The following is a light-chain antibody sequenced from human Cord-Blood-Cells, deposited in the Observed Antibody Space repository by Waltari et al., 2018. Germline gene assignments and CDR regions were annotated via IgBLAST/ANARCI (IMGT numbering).Light chain of an antibody. CDR3: SSYTSSSTVV. CDR1: SSEAGGYNS. CDR2: DLS. J-gene: IGLJ2*01. Sequence: QSALTQPASVSGSPGQSLTIPCTGTSSEAGGYNSVSWYQQPPGQAPKLMIYDLSNRPSGVSNRFSGSKSGNTASLTISGLQAEDEADYYCSSYTSSSTVVFGGGTKLTVL. V-gene: IGLV2-14*01.